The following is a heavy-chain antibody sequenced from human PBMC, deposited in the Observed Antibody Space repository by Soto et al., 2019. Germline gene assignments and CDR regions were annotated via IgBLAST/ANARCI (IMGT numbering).Heavy chain of an antibody. CDR3: ASDPYYYASDY. D-gene: IGHD3-10*01. V-gene: IGHV3-33*01. J-gene: IGHJ4*02. CDR1: GFTFSSFG. Sequence: GGSLRLSCAASGFTFSSFGMHWVRQAPGKGLEWVAVIWYDGSNKFYADSVKGRFTISRDNSKNTLYMQLNSLRAEDTAVYYCASDPYYYASDYWGQGTLVTV. CDR2: IWYDGSNK.